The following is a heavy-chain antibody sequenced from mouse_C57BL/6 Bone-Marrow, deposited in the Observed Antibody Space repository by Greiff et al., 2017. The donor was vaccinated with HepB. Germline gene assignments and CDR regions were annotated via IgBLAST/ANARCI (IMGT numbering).Heavy chain of an antibody. V-gene: IGHV1-82*01. CDR2: IYPGDGDT. Sequence: QVQLQQSGPELVKPGASVKISCKASGYAFSSSWMNWVKQRPGKGLEWIGRIYPGDGDTNYNGKFKGKATLTVDKSSSTAYMQLSSLTSENSAFYFCARPYGSSYFDYWGQGTTLTVSS. D-gene: IGHD1-1*01. CDR3: ARPYGSSYFDY. CDR1: GYAFSSSW. J-gene: IGHJ2*01.